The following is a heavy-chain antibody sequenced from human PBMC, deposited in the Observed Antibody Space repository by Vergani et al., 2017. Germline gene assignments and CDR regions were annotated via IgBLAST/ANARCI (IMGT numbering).Heavy chain of an antibody. D-gene: IGHD3-10*01. CDR1: GFTFDDYA. CDR3: AKGQGASYGYYYYGMDV. J-gene: IGHJ6*02. CDR2: ISGSGGST. V-gene: IGHV3-23*04. Sequence: EVQLVESGGGLVQPGRSLRLSCAASGFTFDDYAMHWVRQAPGKGLEWVSGISGSGGSTYYADSVKGRFTISRDNSKNTLYLQMNSLRAEDTAVYYCAKGQGASYGYYYYGMDVWGQGTTVTVSS.